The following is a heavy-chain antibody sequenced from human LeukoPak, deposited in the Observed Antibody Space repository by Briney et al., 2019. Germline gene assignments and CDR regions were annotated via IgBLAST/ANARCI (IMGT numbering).Heavy chain of an antibody. CDR1: GFTFSSYA. CDR3: ASLCSSTSCYNY. CDR2: ISGSGGVI. V-gene: IGHV3-23*01. J-gene: IGHJ4*02. Sequence: GGSLRLSCAASGFTFSSYAMSWVRQAPGKGLEWVSAISGSGGVIYYADSVKGRFTISRDNSKNTLYLQMNSLRAEDTALYYCASLCSSTSCYNYWGQGTLVAVSS. D-gene: IGHD2-2*02.